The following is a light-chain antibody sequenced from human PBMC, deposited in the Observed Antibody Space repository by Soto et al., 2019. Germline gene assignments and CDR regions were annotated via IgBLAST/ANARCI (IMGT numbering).Light chain of an antibody. CDR1: QSVRNH. CDR3: QHRAVWQIN. CDR2: DAP. V-gene: IGKV3-11*01. J-gene: IGKJ4*01. Sequence: EIVLTQSPATLSLSPGERATLYCRTSQSVRNHLVWYQQKPGQAPRLLIYDAPIRATGIPGRFSGSGSVTDFTLTISSLEPEDFAVYYCQHRAVWQINFGGGTKVEIK.